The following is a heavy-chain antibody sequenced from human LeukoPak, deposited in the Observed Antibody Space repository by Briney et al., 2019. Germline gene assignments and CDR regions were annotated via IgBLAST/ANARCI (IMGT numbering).Heavy chain of an antibody. CDR3: ARAAYYYDSSAFTP. V-gene: IGHV1-2*02. Sequence: ASVKVSCKASGYTFTGYYMHWVRQAPGQGLEWMGWINPNGGGTNYAQKFQGRVTMTRDTSISTAYMELSRLRSDDTAVYYCARAAYYYDSSAFTPWGQGTLVTVSS. D-gene: IGHD3-22*01. CDR1: GYTFTGYY. J-gene: IGHJ5*02. CDR2: INPNGGGT.